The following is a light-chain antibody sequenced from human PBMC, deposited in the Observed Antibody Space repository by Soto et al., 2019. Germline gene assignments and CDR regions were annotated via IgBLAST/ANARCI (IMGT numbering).Light chain of an antibody. Sequence: HMTHSPSTLSSSVGDRGTITCRASQSISRWLAWHQQKPGKAPRLLIYDASNLQRGVPSRFSGSGSGTEFTLTTTSLQPEDFATSYCQQYNDYSGMFGQG. J-gene: IGKJ1*01. V-gene: IGKV1-5*01. CDR2: DAS. CDR1: QSISRW. CDR3: QQYNDYSGM.